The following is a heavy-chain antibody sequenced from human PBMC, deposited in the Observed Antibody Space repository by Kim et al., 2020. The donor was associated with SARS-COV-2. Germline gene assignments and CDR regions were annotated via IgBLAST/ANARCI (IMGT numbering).Heavy chain of an antibody. Sequence: ASVKVSCKASGYTFTSYGISWVRQAPGQGLEWMGWISAYHGNTNYAQKLQGRVTMTTDTSTSTAYMELRSLRSDDTAVYYCARSSVGAKLRYFDWLLPFDNWGQGTLVTVSS. D-gene: IGHD3-9*01. CDR1: GYTFTSYG. V-gene: IGHV1-18*01. CDR3: ARSSVGAKLRYFDWLLPFDN. CDR2: ISAYHGNT. J-gene: IGHJ4*02.